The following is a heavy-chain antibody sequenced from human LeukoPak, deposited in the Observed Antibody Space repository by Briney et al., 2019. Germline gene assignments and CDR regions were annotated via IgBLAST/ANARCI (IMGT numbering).Heavy chain of an antibody. CDR2: ISAHNGNT. CDR3: ARGGYSGSFSYYYMDV. D-gene: IGHD1-26*01. CDR1: GYTFTSYA. Sequence: ASVKVSFTASGYTFTSYAMHWVRQAPGQGLEGMGWISAHNGNTNYAQKLQGRVTMTTDTSTSTAYMELRSLRSDDTAVYYCARGGYSGSFSYYYMDVWGKGTTVTVSS. J-gene: IGHJ6*03. V-gene: IGHV1-18*01.